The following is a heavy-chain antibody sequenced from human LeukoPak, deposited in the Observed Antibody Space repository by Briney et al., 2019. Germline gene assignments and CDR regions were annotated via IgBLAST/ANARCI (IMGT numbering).Heavy chain of an antibody. J-gene: IGHJ5*02. D-gene: IGHD3-10*01. V-gene: IGHV4-34*01. CDR2: INHSGST. CDR1: GGSFSGYY. CDR3: ARSGSGLLWFGELSPWFDP. Sequence: KTSETLSLTCAVYGGSFSGYYWSWIRQPPGKGLEWIGEINHSGSTNYNPSLKSRVTISVDTSKNQFSLKLSSVTAADTAVYYCARSGSGLLWFGELSPWFDPWGQGTLVTVSS.